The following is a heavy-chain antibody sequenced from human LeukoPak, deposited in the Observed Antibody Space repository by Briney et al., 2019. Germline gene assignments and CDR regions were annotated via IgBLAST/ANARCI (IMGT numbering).Heavy chain of an antibody. Sequence: ASVKVSCKASGYTFTSYGISWVRQAPGQGLEWMGWISAYNGNTNYAQKLQGRVTMTTDTSTSTAYMELRSLRSDDTAMYFCARAPSTGTADYWGQGTLVTVSS. V-gene: IGHV1-18*01. D-gene: IGHD4-11*01. CDR1: GYTFTSYG. CDR3: ARAPSTGTADY. J-gene: IGHJ4*02. CDR2: ISAYNGNT.